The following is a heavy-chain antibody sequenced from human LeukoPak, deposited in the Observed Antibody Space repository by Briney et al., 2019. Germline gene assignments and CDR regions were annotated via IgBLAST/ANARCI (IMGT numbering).Heavy chain of an antibody. CDR2: IYSGGST. CDR1: GFTVSSNY. Sequence: GGSLRLSCAASGFTVSSNYMSWVRQAPGKGLEWVSVIYSGGSTYYADSVKGRFTISRDNSKNTLYLQMNSLRAEDTAVYYCAKDRITIFGVATGYFDYWGQGTLVTVSS. V-gene: IGHV3-53*01. CDR3: AKDRITIFGVATGYFDY. D-gene: IGHD3-3*01. J-gene: IGHJ4*02.